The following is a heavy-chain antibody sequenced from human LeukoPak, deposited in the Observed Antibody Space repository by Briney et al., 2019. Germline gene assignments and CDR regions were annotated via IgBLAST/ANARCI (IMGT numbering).Heavy chain of an antibody. D-gene: IGHD3-3*01. J-gene: IGHJ4*02. Sequence: PSETLSLSCTVSGGSISGYYWNWIRQPPGKGLEWIGYIDYSGSTNYNPSLKSRVTISIDTSKNQFSLRLTSVTAADSAVYYCARGIDFKSTYFDYWGQGTLVTVSS. CDR1: GGSISGYY. CDR3: ARGIDFKSTYFDY. V-gene: IGHV4-59*01. CDR2: IDYSGST.